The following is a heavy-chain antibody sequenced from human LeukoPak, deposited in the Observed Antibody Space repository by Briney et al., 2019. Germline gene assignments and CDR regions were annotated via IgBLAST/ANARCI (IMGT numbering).Heavy chain of an antibody. V-gene: IGHV4-59*12. CDR1: GGSISSYY. Sequence: SETLSLTCTVSGGSISSYYWSWIRQPPGKGLEWIGYIYYSGSTNYNPSLKSRVTISVDTSKNQFSLKLSSVPAADTAVYYCARDSQQWLVSYDYYYYMDVWGKGTTVTVSS. CDR2: IYYSGST. CDR3: ARDSQQWLVSYDYYYYMDV. D-gene: IGHD6-19*01. J-gene: IGHJ6*03.